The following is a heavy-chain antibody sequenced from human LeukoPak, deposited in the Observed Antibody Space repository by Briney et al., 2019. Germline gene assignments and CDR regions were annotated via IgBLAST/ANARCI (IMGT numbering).Heavy chain of an antibody. J-gene: IGHJ6*02. V-gene: IGHV4-31*03. CDR1: GDSINSGDYF. Sequence: PSQTLSLTCTVFGDSINSGDYFWSWIRQHPGKGLEWIGYIHYSESTHYNPSLKTRITISLDRSKNEFSLKLSSVAAADTAVYYCARVHHERLRLDVWGQGTTVTVSS. CDR3: ARVHHERLRLDV. D-gene: IGHD2-21*02. CDR2: IHYSEST.